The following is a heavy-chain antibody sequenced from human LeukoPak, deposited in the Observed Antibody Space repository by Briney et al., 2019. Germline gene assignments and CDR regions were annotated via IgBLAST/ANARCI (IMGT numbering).Heavy chain of an antibody. D-gene: IGHD3-10*01. V-gene: IGHV1-46*01. CDR2: INPSGGST. CDR3: ARGDFGESDY. J-gene: IGHJ4*02. CDR1: GYTFTGYY. Sequence: ASVKVSCKASGYTFTGYYMHWVRQAPGQGLEWMGMINPSGGSTSYAQKFQGRVTMTRDTSASTVYTELSGPRSEDTAEYYCARGDFGESDYWGQGTLVTVSS.